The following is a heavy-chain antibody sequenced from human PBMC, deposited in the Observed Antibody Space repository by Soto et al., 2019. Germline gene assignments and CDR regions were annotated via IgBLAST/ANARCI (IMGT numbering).Heavy chain of an antibody. CDR1: GFTFSSYG. Sequence: PGGSLRLSCAASGFTFSSYGMHWVRQAPGKGLEWVAVISYDGSNKYYADSVKGRSTISRDNSKNTLYLQMNSLRAEDTAVYYCAKDRFAGGAEYYYYYGMDVWGQGTTVTVSS. CDR3: AKDRFAGGAEYYYYYGMDV. J-gene: IGHJ6*02. V-gene: IGHV3-30*18. D-gene: IGHD3-3*01. CDR2: ISYDGSNK.